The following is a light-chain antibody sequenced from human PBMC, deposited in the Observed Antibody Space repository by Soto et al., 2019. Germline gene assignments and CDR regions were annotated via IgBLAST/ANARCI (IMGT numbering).Light chain of an antibody. Sequence: AIQLTQSPSSLSASVGDRVTITCRASQGVRTDLGWYQQQPGKAPRLLIYSASNLQTGVPSRFSGDGSGTDFTLTIDSLQPEDFATYYCLQDYTYPRTFGGGTRVEIK. CDR2: SAS. CDR1: QGVRTD. V-gene: IGKV1-6*01. CDR3: LQDYTYPRT. J-gene: IGKJ4*01.